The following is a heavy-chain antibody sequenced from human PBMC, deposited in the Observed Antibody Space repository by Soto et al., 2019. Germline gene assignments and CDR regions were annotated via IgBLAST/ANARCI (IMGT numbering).Heavy chain of an antibody. CDR2: ISGSGGST. D-gene: IGHD2-2*01. V-gene: IGHV3-23*01. CDR3: AKDLFYTGYVVGDAFDI. CDR1: GFTFSSYA. J-gene: IGHJ3*02. Sequence: HPGGSLRLSCAASGFTFSSYAMSWVRQAPGKGLEWVSAISGSGGSTYYADSVKGRFTISRDNSKNTLYLQMNSLRAEDTAVYYCAKDLFYTGYVVGDAFDIWGQGTMVTVSS.